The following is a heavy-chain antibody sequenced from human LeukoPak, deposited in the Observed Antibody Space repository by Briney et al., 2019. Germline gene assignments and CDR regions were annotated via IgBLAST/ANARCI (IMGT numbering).Heavy chain of an antibody. CDR2: IYHSGST. CDR3: AGTARTIFGVVVDY. CDR1: GYSISSGYY. V-gene: IGHV4-38-2*01. J-gene: IGHJ4*02. Sequence: SETLSLTCAVSGYSISSGYYWVWIRQPPGKGLEWIGSIYHSGSTYYNPSLKSRVTISVDTSKNQFSLKLSSVTAADTAVYYCAGTARTIFGVVVDYWGQGTLVTVSS. D-gene: IGHD3-3*01.